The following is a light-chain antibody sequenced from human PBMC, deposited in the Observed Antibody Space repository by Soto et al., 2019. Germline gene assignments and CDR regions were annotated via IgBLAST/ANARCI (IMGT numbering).Light chain of an antibody. J-gene: IGKJ2*01. CDR1: QSISSY. CDR3: QQSYSTLPYT. V-gene: IGKV1-39*01. CDR2: AAS. Sequence: DIQMTQSPSSLSASVGDRVTITCRASQSISSYLNWYQQKPGKAPKLLIYAASSLQSGVPSRFSGSGSGTDFTLTISSQQPEDFATYYCQQSYSTLPYTFGQGTKLEIK.